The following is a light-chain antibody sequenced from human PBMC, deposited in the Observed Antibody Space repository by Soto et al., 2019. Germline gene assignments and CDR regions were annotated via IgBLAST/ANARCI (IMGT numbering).Light chain of an antibody. CDR3: QQLSRYPLT. Sequence: IQLTQSPSSLSDSVGDRVTFTCRVSEGISNSLAWYQQKPGKAPKLLIYAGSTMQSGVPSRFSGSRSGTDFTLTISSRQPEDLATYYCQQLSRYPLTFGGGTKVEIK. CDR2: AGS. J-gene: IGKJ4*01. CDR1: EGISNS. V-gene: IGKV1-9*01.